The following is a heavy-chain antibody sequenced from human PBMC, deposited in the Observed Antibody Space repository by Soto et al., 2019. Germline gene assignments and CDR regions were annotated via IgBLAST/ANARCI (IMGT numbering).Heavy chain of an antibody. CDR1: CGSFIGYY. CDR2: INHSGST. J-gene: IGHJ5*02. Sequence: SETLSLTCAFYCGSFIGYYWSWIRQPPGKGLEWIGEINHSGSTNYNPSLKSRVTISVDTSKNQFSLKLSSVTAADTAVYYCARGFEVQWLARYNWFDPWGQGTLVTVSS. CDR3: ARGFEVQWLARYNWFDP. V-gene: IGHV4-34*01. D-gene: IGHD6-19*01.